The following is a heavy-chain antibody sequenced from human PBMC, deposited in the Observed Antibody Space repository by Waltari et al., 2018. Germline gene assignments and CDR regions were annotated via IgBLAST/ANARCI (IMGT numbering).Heavy chain of an antibody. CDR3: ARGGRYGQQLLESAFEI. J-gene: IGHJ3*02. V-gene: IGHV1-69*05. CDR2: IIPMFGTA. Sequence: QVQLVQSGAELKKPGSSVKVSCKASGGSFSTYAITWVRQAPGQGLEWMGGIIPMFGTANYAQKIQDRVTIMTDESMTTAYMELSSLTSEDTAVYYCARGGRYGQQLLESAFEIWGQGTKVTVSS. CDR1: GGSFSTYA. D-gene: IGHD6-13*01.